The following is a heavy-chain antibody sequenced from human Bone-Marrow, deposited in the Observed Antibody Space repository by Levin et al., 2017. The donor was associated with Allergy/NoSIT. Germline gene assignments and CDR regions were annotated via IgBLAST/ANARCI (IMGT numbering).Heavy chain of an antibody. Sequence: GGSLRLSCAASGFTFSTYAMTWVRQAPGKGLECVSGISGSAGTTSYAGSVKGRFTISRDNSKNMLYLQMNSLRAEDTAVYYCAKTLYGGHDYWGQGTLVTVSS. J-gene: IGHJ4*02. CDR3: AKTLYGGHDY. V-gene: IGHV3-23*01. CDR1: GFTFSTYA. D-gene: IGHD4-23*01. CDR2: ISGSAGTT.